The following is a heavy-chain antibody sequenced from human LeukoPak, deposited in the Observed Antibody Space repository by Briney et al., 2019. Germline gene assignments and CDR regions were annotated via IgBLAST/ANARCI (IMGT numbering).Heavy chain of an antibody. CDR3: ARSQARPGWFDP. D-gene: IGHD6-6*01. CDR2: VFRSGIT. CDR1: SYSISSGYY. Sequence: SETLSLTCSVSSYSISSGYYWGWLRQPPGKGLEWIGSVFRSGITDYKPPLRSPVTILVDTSKNQFSLKRHSVTAAAAAWYYCARSQARPGWFDPWGQGALVTVS. V-gene: IGHV4-38-2*02. J-gene: IGHJ5*02.